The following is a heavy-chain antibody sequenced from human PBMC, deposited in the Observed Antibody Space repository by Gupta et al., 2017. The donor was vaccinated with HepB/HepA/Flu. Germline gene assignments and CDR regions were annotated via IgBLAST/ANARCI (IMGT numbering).Heavy chain of an antibody. CDR1: GGSISRSSYY. D-gene: IGHD4-17*01. CDR3: ARPNYGDYLFAFDY. CDR2: IYYSGNT. Sequence: QLQLQESGPGLVKPSETLSLTCNVSGGSISRSSYYWGWLRQSPGKGLEWIGSIYYSGNTYYNPSLKSRITISVDTSKNQFSLKLNSVTAADTAVYYCARPNYGDYLFAFDYWGQGTLVIVSS. V-gene: IGHV4-39*01. J-gene: IGHJ4*02.